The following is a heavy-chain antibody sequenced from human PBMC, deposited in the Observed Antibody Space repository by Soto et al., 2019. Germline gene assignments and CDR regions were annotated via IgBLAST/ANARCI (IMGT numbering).Heavy chain of an antibody. CDR2: IRGSGGTA. CDR1: GSTFSIYA. V-gene: IGHV3-23*01. D-gene: IGHD1-1*01. Sequence: EVQLLESGGGSVQPGGSLRLSCAASGSTFSIYALHWVPRPPGKGLEGVSSIRGSGGTAYYADSVKGRFSISRDSLVNTLYLQMNSLRAEDTAVYYCAKGRGQNWNFDYWGQGTLVTVSP. J-gene: IGHJ4*02. CDR3: AKGRGQNWNFDY.